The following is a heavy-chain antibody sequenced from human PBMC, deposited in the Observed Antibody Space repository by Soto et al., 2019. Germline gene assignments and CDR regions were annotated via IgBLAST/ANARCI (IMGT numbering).Heavy chain of an antibody. V-gene: IGHV4-30-4*01. Sequence: QVQLQGSGPGLVKPSQTLSLACTVSGGSVTTNKYYWSWVRQPPGKGLEWLGFVYYSGSTYYIPSLKGRLAMSIDTSKKQISLKLSSVAAADTAVYYCARGSYGSGTYYTYFDYWGPGTLVNVSS. CDR2: VYYSGST. D-gene: IGHD3-10*01. J-gene: IGHJ4*02. CDR1: GGSVTTNKYY. CDR3: ARGSYGSGTYYTYFDY.